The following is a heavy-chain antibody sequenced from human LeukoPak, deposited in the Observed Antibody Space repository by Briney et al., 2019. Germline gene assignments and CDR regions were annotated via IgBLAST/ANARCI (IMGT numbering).Heavy chain of an antibody. CDR1: GFTFSSYS. V-gene: IGHV3-21*01. CDR2: ISSSSSYI. CDR3: ARDWSVDIAAAATDWFDP. D-gene: IGHD6-13*01. Sequence: PGGSLRLPCAASGFTFSSYSMNWVRQAPGKGLEWVSSISSSSSYIYYADSVKGRFTISRDNAKNSLYLQMNSLRAEDTAVYYCARDWSVDIAAAATDWFDPWGQGTLVTVSS. J-gene: IGHJ5*02.